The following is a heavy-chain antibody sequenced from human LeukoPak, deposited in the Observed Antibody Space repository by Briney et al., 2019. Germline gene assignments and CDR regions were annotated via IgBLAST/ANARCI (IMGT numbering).Heavy chain of an antibody. J-gene: IGHJ4*02. CDR3: ERGISSSWYQDN. V-gene: IGHV1-69*01. CDR1: GGTFSSYA. CDR2: IIPIFGTA. Sequence: SVKVSCKGSGGTFSSYAISWVRQAHGQGREWMGVIIPIFGTANYAQKFPGRVTITAAESTCTAHMDLSSQSLAATGVYYCERGISSSWYQDNWGQGTLVTVSS. D-gene: IGHD6-13*01.